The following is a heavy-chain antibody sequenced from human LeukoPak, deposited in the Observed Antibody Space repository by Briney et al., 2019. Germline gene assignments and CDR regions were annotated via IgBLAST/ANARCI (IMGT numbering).Heavy chain of an antibody. V-gene: IGHV3-30-3*01. Sequence: GGSLRLSCAASGFTFSDYNMHWVRQAPGKGLDWVALMSPDGNKKYYADSVKGRFTISRDNSKNTLYLEMNSLRAEDTAVYYCAKGGSYYTSSWFDPWGQGTLVTVSS. CDR3: AKGGSYYTSSWFDP. CDR2: MSPDGNKK. J-gene: IGHJ5*02. CDR1: GFTFSDYN. D-gene: IGHD3-10*01.